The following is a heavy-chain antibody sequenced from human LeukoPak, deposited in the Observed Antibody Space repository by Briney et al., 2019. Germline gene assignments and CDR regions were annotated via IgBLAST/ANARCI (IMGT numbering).Heavy chain of an antibody. CDR3: ARRNHYFYYMDV. CDR1: GSSISSHY. V-gene: IGHV4-59*08. CDR2: IYYSGST. Sequence: SETLSLTCTVSGSSISSHYWSWIRQPPGKGLEWIGHIYYSGSTNYNPSPESRVAISLDTSENQFSLKLSSVTAADTAVYYCARRNHYFYYMDVWGKGTTVTVSS. J-gene: IGHJ6*03.